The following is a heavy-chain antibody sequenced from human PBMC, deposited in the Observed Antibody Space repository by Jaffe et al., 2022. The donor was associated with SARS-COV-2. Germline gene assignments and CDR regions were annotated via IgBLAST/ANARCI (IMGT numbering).Heavy chain of an antibody. D-gene: IGHD5-12*01. Sequence: QVQLQESGPGLVKPSQTLSLTCTVSGGSISSGSYYWSWIRQPAGKGLEWIGRIYTSGSTNYNPSLKSRVTISVDTSKNQFSLKLSSVTAADTAVYYCARDLDSGYDNWFDPWGQGTLVTVSS. J-gene: IGHJ5*02. CDR2: IYTSGST. CDR1: GGSISSGSYY. V-gene: IGHV4-61*02. CDR3: ARDLDSGYDNWFDP.